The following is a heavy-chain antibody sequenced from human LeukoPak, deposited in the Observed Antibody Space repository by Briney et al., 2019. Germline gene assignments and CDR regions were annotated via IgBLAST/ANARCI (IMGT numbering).Heavy chain of an antibody. Sequence: KAGGSLRLSCAASGFTFSDYYMSWIRQAPGKGLEWVSYISSSGSTIYYADSVKGRFTISRDNAKNSLYLQMNSLRAEDTAVYYCASNLSPHLAVAAKGYFQHWGQGTLVTVSS. D-gene: IGHD6-19*01. J-gene: IGHJ1*01. V-gene: IGHV3-11*01. CDR3: ASNLSPHLAVAAKGYFQH. CDR1: GFTFSDYY. CDR2: ISSSGSTI.